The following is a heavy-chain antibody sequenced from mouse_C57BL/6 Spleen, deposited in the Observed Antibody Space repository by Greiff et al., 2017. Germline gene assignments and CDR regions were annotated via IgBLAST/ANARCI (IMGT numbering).Heavy chain of an antibody. V-gene: IGHV5-16*01. J-gene: IGHJ2*01. CDR2: INYDGSST. Sequence: EVMLVESEGGLVQPGSSMKLSCTASGFTFSDYYMAWVRQVPEKGLEWVANINYDGSSTYYLDSLKSRFIISRANAKNILYLQMSSLKSEDTATYYGAREGPLYYVDYWGQGTTLTVSS. CDR3: AREGPLYYVDY. D-gene: IGHD3-3*01. CDR1: GFTFSDYY.